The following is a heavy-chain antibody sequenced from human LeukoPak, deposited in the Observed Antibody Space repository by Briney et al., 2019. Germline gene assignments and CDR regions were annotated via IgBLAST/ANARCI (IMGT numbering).Heavy chain of an antibody. V-gene: IGHV3-23*01. CDR2: ISGSGGST. Sequence: GGSLRLSCAASGFTFSSYAMSWVRQAPGKGLEWVSAISGSGGSTYYADSVKGRFTISRDNSKNTLYLQMNSLRTEDTAVYYCARGTRTTGTTLDYWGQGTLVTVSS. CDR1: GFTFSSYA. D-gene: IGHD1-1*01. J-gene: IGHJ4*02. CDR3: ARGTRTTGTTLDY.